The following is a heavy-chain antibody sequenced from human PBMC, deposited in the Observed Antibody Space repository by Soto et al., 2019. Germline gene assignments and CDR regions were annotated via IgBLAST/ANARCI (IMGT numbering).Heavy chain of an antibody. CDR1: GESISNPHYH. V-gene: IGHV4-30-4*08. D-gene: IGHD3-10*01. J-gene: IGHJ5*02. Sequence: VLLQESGPGVVRPSQTLSLTCTVSGESISNPHYHWSWLRQTPGKGLEWIGYISYTGSTFYISSLESRVTMSVGTSKNDFSLRLTSVTAADTAVYYCAATLRGVWFDPWGQGTLVTVSS. CDR2: ISYTGST. CDR3: AATLRGVWFDP.